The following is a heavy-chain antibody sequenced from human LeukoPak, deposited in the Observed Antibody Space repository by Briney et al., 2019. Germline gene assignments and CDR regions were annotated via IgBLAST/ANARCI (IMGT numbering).Heavy chain of an antibody. CDR3: ARVIRGDFWSGYYTGREDY. V-gene: IGHV7-4-1*02. CDR2: INTNTGNP. D-gene: IGHD3-3*01. Sequence: ASVKVSCKASGYTFTSYAMHWVRQAPGQGLEWMGWINTNTGNPTYAQGFTGRFVFSLDTSVSTAYLQISSLKAEDTAVYYCARVIRGDFWSGYYTGREDYWGQGTLVTVSS. J-gene: IGHJ4*02. CDR1: GYTFTSYA.